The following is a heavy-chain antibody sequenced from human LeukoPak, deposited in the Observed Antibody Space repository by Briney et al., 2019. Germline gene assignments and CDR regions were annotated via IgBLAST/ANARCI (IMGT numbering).Heavy chain of an antibody. Sequence: SGGSLRLSCAASGFTFSSYSMNWVRQAPGKGLEWVSYISSSSSTIYYADSVKGRFTISRDNAKNSLYLQMNSLRAEDTAVYYCAKSFRYFDSSGYYHFDYWGQGMLVTVSS. CDR2: ISSSSSTI. D-gene: IGHD3-22*01. J-gene: IGHJ4*02. CDR3: AKSFRYFDSSGYYHFDY. V-gene: IGHV3-48*01. CDR1: GFTFSSYS.